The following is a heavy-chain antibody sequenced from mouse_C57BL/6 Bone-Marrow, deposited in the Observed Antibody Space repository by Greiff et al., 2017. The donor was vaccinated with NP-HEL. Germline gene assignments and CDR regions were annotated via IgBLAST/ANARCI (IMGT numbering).Heavy chain of an antibody. CDR3: TLFYGSSYDYYAMDY. CDR1: GFNIKDDY. J-gene: IGHJ4*01. CDR2: IDPENGDT. Sequence: EVKLMESGAELVRPGASVKLSCTASGFNIKDDYMHWVKQRPEQGLEWIGWIDPENGDTEYASKFQGKATITADTSSNTAYLQLSSLTSEDTAVYYCTLFYGSSYDYYAMDYWGQGTSVTVSS. D-gene: IGHD1-1*01. V-gene: IGHV14-4*01.